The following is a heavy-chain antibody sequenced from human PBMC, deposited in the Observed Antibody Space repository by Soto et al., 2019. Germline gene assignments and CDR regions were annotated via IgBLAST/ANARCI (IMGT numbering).Heavy chain of an antibody. CDR2: ISGSGGST. CDR3: GGDGYSSSWYYYYMDV. J-gene: IGHJ6*03. Sequence: GSLRLSCAASGFTFSSYAMSWVRQAPGKGLEWVSAISGSGGSTYYADSVKGRFTISRDNSKNTLYPQMNSLRAEDTAVYYCGGDGYSSSWYYYYMDVWGKGTTVTVSS. D-gene: IGHD6-13*01. CDR1: GFTFSSYA. V-gene: IGHV3-23*01.